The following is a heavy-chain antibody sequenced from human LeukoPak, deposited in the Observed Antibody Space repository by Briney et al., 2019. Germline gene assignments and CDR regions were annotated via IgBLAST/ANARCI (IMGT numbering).Heavy chain of an antibody. D-gene: IGHD3-10*01. J-gene: IGHJ6*04. V-gene: IGHV3-21*01. CDR3: ARQYYYGSGSYLVAYGMDV. CDR2: ISSSSSYI. Sequence: GGSLRLSCAASGFTFSSYSMNWVRQAPGKGLEWVSSISSSSSYIYYADSVKGRFTISRDNAKNSLYLQMNSLRAEDTAVYYCARQYYYGSGSYLVAYGMDVWAKGPRSPSPQ. CDR1: GFTFSSYS.